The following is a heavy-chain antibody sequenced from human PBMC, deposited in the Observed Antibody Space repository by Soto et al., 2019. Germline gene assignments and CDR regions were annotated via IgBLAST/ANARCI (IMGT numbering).Heavy chain of an antibody. Sequence: QVQLVESGGGVVQPGRSLRLSCAASGFTFSSYGMHWVRQAPGKGLEWVAVISYDGSNKYYADSVKGRLTISRDNSKNTLYLQMNSLRAEDTAVYYCAKDTRARWLLRGYYFDYWGQGTLVTVSS. CDR1: GFTFSSYG. CDR2: ISYDGSNK. J-gene: IGHJ4*02. CDR3: AKDTRARWLLRGYYFDY. D-gene: IGHD3-22*01. V-gene: IGHV3-30*18.